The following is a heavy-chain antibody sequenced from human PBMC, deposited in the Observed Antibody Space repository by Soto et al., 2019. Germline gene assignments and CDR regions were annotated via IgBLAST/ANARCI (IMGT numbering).Heavy chain of an antibody. D-gene: IGHD2-21*01. CDR3: ARGLHSLFDY. Sequence: GGSLRLSCASSVFTFSNYGMHCVRQAPGKGLEWVAVIWYDGNNKYYADSVKGRFTISRDNSNNTLYVQMTSLRAEDTAVYYCARGLHSLFDYWGQGTRVTVSS. V-gene: IGHV3-33*01. CDR1: VFTFSNYG. J-gene: IGHJ4*02. CDR2: IWYDGNNK.